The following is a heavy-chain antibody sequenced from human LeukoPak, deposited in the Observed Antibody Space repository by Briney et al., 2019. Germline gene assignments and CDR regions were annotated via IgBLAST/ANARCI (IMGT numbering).Heavy chain of an antibody. CDR3: ARGFPYYDFWSGYYLDDY. CDR1: GGSFSGYY. Sequence: SETLSLTCAVYGGSFSGYYWSWIRQPPGKGLEWIGEINHSGSTNYNPSLKSRVPISVDTSKNQFSLKLSSVTAADTAVYYCARGFPYYDFWSGYYLDDYWGQGTLVTVSS. J-gene: IGHJ4*02. V-gene: IGHV4-34*01. D-gene: IGHD3-3*01. CDR2: INHSGST.